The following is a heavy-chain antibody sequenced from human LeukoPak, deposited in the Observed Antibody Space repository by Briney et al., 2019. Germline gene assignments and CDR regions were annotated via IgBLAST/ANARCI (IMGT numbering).Heavy chain of an antibody. D-gene: IGHD4-17*01. CDR1: GFTFSSYW. V-gene: IGHV3-7*01. CDR2: IKQDASET. CDR3: ARYGLGDTFDI. J-gene: IGHJ3*02. Sequence: PGGSLRLSCAASGFTFSSYWMSWVRQAPGKGLEWMASIKQDASETRYVDSVKGRFTILRDNTETSLFLHMNSLRAEDTAVYYCARYGLGDTFDIWGHGTVDTVSS.